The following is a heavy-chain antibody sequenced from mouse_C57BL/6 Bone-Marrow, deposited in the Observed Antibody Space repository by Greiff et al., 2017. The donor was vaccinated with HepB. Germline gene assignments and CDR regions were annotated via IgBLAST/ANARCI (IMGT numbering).Heavy chain of an antibody. CDR3: ARQGDYHHFDY. D-gene: IGHD2-4*01. J-gene: IGHJ2*01. V-gene: IGHV5-6*01. CDR1: GFNFSSYG. Sequence: EVKRVESGGDLVKPGGSLKLSCAASGFNFSSYGMSWVRQTPDKRLEWVATISSGGSYTYYPDSVKGRFTISRDNANNTLYLQMSRLKSEDTAMYYCARQGDYHHFDYWGQGTTLTVSS. CDR2: ISSGGSYT.